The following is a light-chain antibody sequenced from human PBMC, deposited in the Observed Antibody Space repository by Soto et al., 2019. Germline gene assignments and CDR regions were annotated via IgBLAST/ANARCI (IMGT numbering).Light chain of an antibody. Sequence: DIQMTQSPSSLSASVGDRVTITCRASQSISSYLNWYQQKPGKAPNLLIYGASTLQRGVPSRFSGRGSGTDFTLTISSLQPEDFATYYCQQSYTTLYTFGQGTKVEIK. CDR3: QQSYTTLYT. J-gene: IGKJ2*01. CDR1: QSISSY. V-gene: IGKV1-39*01. CDR2: GAS.